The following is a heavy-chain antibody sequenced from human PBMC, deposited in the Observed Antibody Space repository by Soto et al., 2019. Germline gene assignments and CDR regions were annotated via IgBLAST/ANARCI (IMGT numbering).Heavy chain of an antibody. CDR2: IAYDGSNK. V-gene: IGHV3-30*18. CDR1: GFTFGSSD. Sequence: GGTLRLSCAASGFTFGSSDMPWARQAPGKGLEWVAVIAYDGSNKYYADSVKGRFTISRDNSKNTLYLQMNSLRAEDTAVYYCAKERSIFGVVNYYFDYWGQGT. J-gene: IGHJ4*02. D-gene: IGHD3-3*01. CDR3: AKERSIFGVVNYYFDY.